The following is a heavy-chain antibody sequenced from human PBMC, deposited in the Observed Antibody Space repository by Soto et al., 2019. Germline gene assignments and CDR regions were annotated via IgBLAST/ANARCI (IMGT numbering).Heavy chain of an antibody. CDR2: IYYSWST. CDR3: ARHVCGGDCYMEY. V-gene: IGHV4-39*01. J-gene: IGHJ4*02. CDR1: CGSISSSSDY. D-gene: IGHD2-21*01. Sequence: PSETLSLTCTVSCGSISSSSDYGVGIRHPPGKGLEWIGGIYYSWSTYYNPSLKSRVTISVDTSKNQFSLNLSSVTAADTAVYYCARHVCGGDCYMEYWGQGTLVTVSS.